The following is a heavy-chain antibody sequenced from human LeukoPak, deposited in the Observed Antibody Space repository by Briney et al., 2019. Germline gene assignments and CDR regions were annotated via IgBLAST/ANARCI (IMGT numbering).Heavy chain of an antibody. Sequence: GGSLRLSCAASGFTFSDYYMSWIRPAPGKGLEWVSYISSSGSTIYYADSVKGRFTISRDNSKNTLYLQMNSLRAEDTAVYYCAKNGDSRWWLLQFWGYDYWGQGTLVTVSS. V-gene: IGHV3-11*01. D-gene: IGHD3-16*01. CDR1: GFTFSDYY. J-gene: IGHJ4*02. CDR3: AKNGDSRWWLLQFWGYDY. CDR2: ISSSGSTI.